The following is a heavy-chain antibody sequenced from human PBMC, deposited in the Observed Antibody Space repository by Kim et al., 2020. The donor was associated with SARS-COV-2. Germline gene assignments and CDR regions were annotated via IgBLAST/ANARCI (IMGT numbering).Heavy chain of an antibody. Sequence: VKGRFTMSRDDSKNTLYLQMNSLKTEDTAVYYCTTEVTYDYIWGSYRFEDYWGQGTLVTVSS. V-gene: IGHV3-15*01. D-gene: IGHD3-16*02. J-gene: IGHJ4*02. CDR3: TTEVTYDYIWGSYRFEDY.